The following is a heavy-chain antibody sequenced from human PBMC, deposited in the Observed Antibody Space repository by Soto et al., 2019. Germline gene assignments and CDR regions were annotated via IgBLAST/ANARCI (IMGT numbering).Heavy chain of an antibody. CDR3: ARLFCSSSSCLTPSWFDP. J-gene: IGHJ5*02. D-gene: IGHD2-2*01. CDR1: GGSISSNNW. V-gene: IGHV4-4*02. Sequence: QVQLQESGPGLVKPSGTLSLTCAVSGGSISSNNWWSWVRQAPGPGLEWIGDIFHSGSTNYNPSLKSRVTISVDKSKNQFSLKLSSVTAADTAMHYCARLFCSSSSCLTPSWFDPWGQGTLVTVSS. CDR2: IFHSGST.